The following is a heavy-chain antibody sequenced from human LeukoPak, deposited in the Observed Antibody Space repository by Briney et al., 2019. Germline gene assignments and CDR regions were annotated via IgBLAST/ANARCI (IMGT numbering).Heavy chain of an antibody. CDR1: GDSISNYY. CDR2: MYNRSST. D-gene: IGHD6-19*01. J-gene: IGHJ4*02. CDR3: ARAEKAVTGTLDS. V-gene: IGHV4-59*01. Sequence: PSETLSLTCTVSGDSISNYYWSWIRQSPGKALEWIEYMYNRSSTIYNTSLKSRVTISTDTSKNQFTLRLTSVTAADTAVYYCARAEKAVTGTLDSWGQGTLITVSS.